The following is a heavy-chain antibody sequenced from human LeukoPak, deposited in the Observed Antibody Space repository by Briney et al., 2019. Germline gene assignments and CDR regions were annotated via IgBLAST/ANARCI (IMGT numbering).Heavy chain of an antibody. CDR1: GYNFNNYW. J-gene: IGHJ4*02. CDR2: IWPGDSDT. CDR3: ARQGDDYYDSSGYYHSCFDY. D-gene: IGHD3-22*01. Sequence: GESLQISCKGSGYNFNNYWIGWVRQMPGKGLEWMGIIWPGDSDTKYSPSFKGQVTISVDKSISATYLQWSSLKASDTAMYYCARQGDDYYDSSGYYHSCFDYWGQGTLVTVSS. V-gene: IGHV5-51*01.